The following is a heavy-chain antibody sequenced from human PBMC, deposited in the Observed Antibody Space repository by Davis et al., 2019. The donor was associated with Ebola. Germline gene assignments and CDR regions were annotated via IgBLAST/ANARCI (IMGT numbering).Heavy chain of an antibody. D-gene: IGHD1-1*01. CDR2: IYYTGNT. J-gene: IGHJ2*01. CDR3: ARTTGDWYFDL. CDR1: GGSIITNNYY. V-gene: IGHV4-39*07. Sequence: PSETLSLTCNVSGGSIITNNYYWGWIRHSPGKGLQWVASIYYTGNTYYMPSLESRLTISVDTSKNQFSLKLRSVTAADTAVYYCARTTGDWYFDLWGRGTLVTVSS.